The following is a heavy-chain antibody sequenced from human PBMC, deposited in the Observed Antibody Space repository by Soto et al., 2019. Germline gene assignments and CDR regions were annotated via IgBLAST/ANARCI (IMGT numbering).Heavy chain of an antibody. J-gene: IGHJ4*02. D-gene: IGHD1-1*01. Sequence: QVQLQESGPRLVQPSGTLSLTCAVSGGSISTNYWWSWVRQIPGKGLEWIGEIHHTKGTNYNPSLKSRVTISVDKTKSQFSLNLNSVTAADTAVYYCARGGNWAFDYWGKGTLVTVSS. CDR2: IHHTKGT. V-gene: IGHV4-4*02. CDR1: GGSISTNYW. CDR3: ARGGNWAFDY.